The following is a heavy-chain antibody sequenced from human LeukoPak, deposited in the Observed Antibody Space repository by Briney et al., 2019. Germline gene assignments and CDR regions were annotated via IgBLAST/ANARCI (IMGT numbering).Heavy chain of an antibody. CDR2: ISNDGGGT. Sequence: PEGSLRLSCTASGFIFNNYGLIWVRQAPGKGLEWVSAISNDGGGTNYADFVKGRFTISRDNSKNTLFLQMNSLRAEDTALYYCAKGSSGYFFDLWGQGTLVTVSS. CDR1: GFIFNNYG. V-gene: IGHV3-23*01. J-gene: IGHJ4*02. CDR3: AKGSSGYFFDL. D-gene: IGHD3-22*01.